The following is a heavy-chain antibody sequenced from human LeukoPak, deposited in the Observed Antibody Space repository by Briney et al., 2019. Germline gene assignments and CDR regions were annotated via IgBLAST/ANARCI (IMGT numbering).Heavy chain of an antibody. CDR3: ARSEQQLVNFDY. V-gene: IGHV1-69*05. D-gene: IGHD6-13*01. CDR1: GGTFSSYA. J-gene: IGHJ4*02. CDR2: IIPIFGTA. Sequence: GSSVKVSCKASGGTFSSYAISWVRQAPGQGLEWMGGIIPIFGTANYAQKFQGRVTITTDESTSTAYMELSSLRSEDTAVYYCARSEQQLVNFDYWGQGTLVTVSS.